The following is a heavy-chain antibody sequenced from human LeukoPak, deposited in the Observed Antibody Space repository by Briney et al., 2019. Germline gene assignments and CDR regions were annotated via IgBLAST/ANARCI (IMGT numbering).Heavy chain of an antibody. Sequence: GGSLRPSCAASGFTFSSYGMHWVRQAPGKGLEWVAVISYDGSNKYYADSVKGRFTISRDNSKNTLYLQMNSLRAEDTAVYYCAKIPISYYDYVWGSYRYVHYWGQGTLVTVSS. V-gene: IGHV3-30*18. D-gene: IGHD3-16*02. CDR3: AKIPISYYDYVWGSYRYVHY. CDR1: GFTFSSYG. J-gene: IGHJ4*02. CDR2: ISYDGSNK.